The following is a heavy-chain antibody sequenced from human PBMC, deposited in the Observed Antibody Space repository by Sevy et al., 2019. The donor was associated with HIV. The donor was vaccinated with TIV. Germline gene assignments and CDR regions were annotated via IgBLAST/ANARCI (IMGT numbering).Heavy chain of an antibody. V-gene: IGHV5-51*01. CDR1: GYNFTRYW. Sequence: GESLKISCKVSGYNFTRYWIGWVRQMPGKGLEWLGIFHPGDSESRYSPSFQGQVTISADKSITTAYLQWSSLKASDTAMYSCARGSASSDFWGQGTLVTVSS. CDR3: ARGSASSDF. CDR2: FHPGDSES. J-gene: IGHJ4*02.